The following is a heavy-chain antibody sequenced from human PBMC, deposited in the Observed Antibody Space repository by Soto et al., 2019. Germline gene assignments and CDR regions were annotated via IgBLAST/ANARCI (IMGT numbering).Heavy chain of an antibody. CDR1: GGSISYY. CDR3: ARGIVDFWSGRHYFDY. CDR2: IYTSGST. V-gene: IGHV4-4*07. Sequence: ETLSLTCTVSGGSISYYWSWIRQPAGKGLEWIGRIYTSGSTNYNPSLKSRVTMSIDTSKNQFSLKLTSVTAADTAVYFCARGIVDFWSGRHYFDYWGQGTLVTVSS. J-gene: IGHJ4*02. D-gene: IGHD3-3*01.